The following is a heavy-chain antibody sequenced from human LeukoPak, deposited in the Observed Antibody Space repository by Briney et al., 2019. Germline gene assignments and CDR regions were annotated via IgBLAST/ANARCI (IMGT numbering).Heavy chain of an antibody. CDR3: AKVSGYSSGWYEAPYGMDV. J-gene: IGHJ6*02. Sequence: GGSLRLSCAASGFTFSSYAMSWVRQAPGKGLEWVSAISGSGGSTYYADSVKGRFTTSRDNSKNTLYLQMNSLRAEDTAVYYCAKVSGYSSGWYEAPYGMDVWGQGTTVTVSS. D-gene: IGHD6-19*01. CDR1: GFTFSSYA. V-gene: IGHV3-23*01. CDR2: ISGSGGST.